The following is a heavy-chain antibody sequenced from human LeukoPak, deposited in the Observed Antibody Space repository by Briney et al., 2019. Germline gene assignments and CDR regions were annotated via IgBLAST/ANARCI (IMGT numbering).Heavy chain of an antibody. V-gene: IGHV4-34*01. CDR1: GGSFSGYY. CDR2: INHSGST. J-gene: IGHJ3*02. Sequence: SETLSLTCAVYGGSFSGYYWSWIRQPPGKGLEWIGEINHSGSTNYNPSLKSRVTISVDTSKNQFSLKLSSVTAADTAVYYCARGRSGWYGSGAFDIWGQGTMVTVSS. CDR3: ARGRSGWYGSGAFDI. D-gene: IGHD6-19*01.